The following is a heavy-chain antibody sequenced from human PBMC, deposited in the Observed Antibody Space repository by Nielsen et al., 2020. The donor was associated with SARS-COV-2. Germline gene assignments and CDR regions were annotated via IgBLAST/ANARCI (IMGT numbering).Heavy chain of an antibody. Sequence: GESLKISCAASGFTFSTYVMHWVRQAPGKGLEWVSLISYDGSDKHYGDSVKGRFTVSRDNAKNTLYLQMNSLTADDTAVYYCVRVWDDGYYYDTGPFDYWGQGTLVTVSS. CDR3: VRVWDDGYYYDTGPFDY. V-gene: IGHV3-30*04. CDR1: GFTFSTYV. D-gene: IGHD3-22*01. CDR2: ISYDGSDK. J-gene: IGHJ4*02.